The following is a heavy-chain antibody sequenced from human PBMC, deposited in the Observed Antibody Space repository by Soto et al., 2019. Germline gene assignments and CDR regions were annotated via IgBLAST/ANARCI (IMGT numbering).Heavy chain of an antibody. V-gene: IGHV3-23*01. CDR2: ISGSGGST. CDR3: AKDPGGYSGYGYFDY. D-gene: IGHD5-12*01. CDR1: GFTFSSYA. Sequence: PGGSLRLSCAASGFTFSSYAMSWVRQAPGKGLEWVSAISGSGGSTYYADSVKGRFTISRDNSKNTLYLQMNSLRAEDTAVYYCAKDPGGYSGYGYFDYWGQGTLVIVSS. J-gene: IGHJ4*02.